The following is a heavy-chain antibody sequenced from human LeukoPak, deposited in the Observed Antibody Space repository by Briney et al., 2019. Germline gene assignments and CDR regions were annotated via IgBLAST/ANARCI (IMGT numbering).Heavy chain of an antibody. CDR1: GFTFSSYA. Sequence: GGSLRLSCAASGFTFSSYAMSWVSQPPGKGLEWVSAISGSGGSTYYADSVKGRFTISRDNSKNTLYLQMNSLRAEDTAVYYCAKESSEIVVVNHFDYWGQGTLVTVSS. CDR2: ISGSGGST. CDR3: AKESSEIVVVNHFDY. D-gene: IGHD2-2*01. V-gene: IGHV3-23*01. J-gene: IGHJ4*02.